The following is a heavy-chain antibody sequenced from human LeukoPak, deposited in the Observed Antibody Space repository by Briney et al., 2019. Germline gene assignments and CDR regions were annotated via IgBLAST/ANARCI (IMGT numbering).Heavy chain of an antibody. D-gene: IGHD3-22*01. J-gene: IGHJ4*02. CDR3: TTEGGTYYYDSSGYGEFDY. V-gene: IGHV3-15*01. CDR1: GFTFSNAW. Sequence: GGSLRLSCAASGFTFSNAWMSWVRQAPGKGLEWVGRIKSKTDGGTTDYAAPVKGRFTISRDDSKNTLYLQMNSLKTEDTAVYYCTTEGGTYYYDSSGYGEFDYWGQGTLVSVSS. CDR2: IKSKTDGGTT.